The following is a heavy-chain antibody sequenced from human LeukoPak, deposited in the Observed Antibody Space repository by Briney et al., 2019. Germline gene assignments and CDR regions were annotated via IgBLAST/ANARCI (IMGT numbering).Heavy chain of an antibody. D-gene: IGHD2-2*01. CDR1: GGSISSGGYY. CDR2: IYYSGST. CDR3: ARGSLGYCSSTSCPYYFDY. Sequence: SETLSLTCTVSGGSISSGGYYWSWIRQPPGKGLEWIGYIYYSGSTYYNPSLKSRVTISVDTSKNQFSLKLSSVTAADTAVYYCARGSLGYCSSTSCPYYFDYWGQGTLVTVSS. J-gene: IGHJ4*02. V-gene: IGHV4-31*03.